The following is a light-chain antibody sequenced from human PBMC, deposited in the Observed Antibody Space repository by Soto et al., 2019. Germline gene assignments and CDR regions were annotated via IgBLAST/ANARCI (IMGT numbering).Light chain of an antibody. CDR2: DAS. CDR3: QQRSNWPPEVT. V-gene: IGKV3-11*01. J-gene: IGKJ5*01. Sequence: EIVLTQSPATLSLSPGERATRSCRASQSVSSYLAWYQQKPGQAPRLLIYDASNRATGIPARFSGSGSGTDFTLTISSLEPEDVAVYYCQQRSNWPPEVTFGQGTRLEIK. CDR1: QSVSSY.